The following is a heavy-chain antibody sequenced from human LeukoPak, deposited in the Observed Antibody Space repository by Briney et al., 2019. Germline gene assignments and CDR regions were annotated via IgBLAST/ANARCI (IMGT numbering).Heavy chain of an antibody. V-gene: IGHV3-11*04. CDR2: ISSSGNTR. CDR3: AKVKTDILIPDS. J-gene: IGHJ4*02. CDR1: RFTFSDYY. D-gene: IGHD2-21*02. Sequence: GSLRLSCAASRFTFSDYYMSWIRPAPGKGLEWLSYISSSGNTRNYADSGKGRFTISRDNAKNTLYLQMNSLTSEDTAVYYCAKVKTDILIPDSWGQGTLVTVSS.